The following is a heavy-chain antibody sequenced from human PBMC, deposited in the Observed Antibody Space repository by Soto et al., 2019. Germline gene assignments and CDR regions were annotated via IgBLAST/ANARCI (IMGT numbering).Heavy chain of an antibody. J-gene: IGHJ4*02. CDR1: GGSISSYY. Sequence: SETLSLTCTVSGGSISSYYWSWIRQPPGKGREWIGYIYYSGSTNYNPSLKSRVTISVDTSKNQFSLKLSSVTAADTAVYYCARVTLGYQFDYWGQGTLVTVSS. V-gene: IGHV4-59*01. D-gene: IGHD3-16*02. CDR2: IYYSGST. CDR3: ARVTLGYQFDY.